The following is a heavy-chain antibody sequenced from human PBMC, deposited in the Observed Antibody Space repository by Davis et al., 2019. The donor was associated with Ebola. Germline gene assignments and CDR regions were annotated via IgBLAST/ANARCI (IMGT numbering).Heavy chain of an antibody. D-gene: IGHD7-27*01. V-gene: IGHV4-59*12. Sequence: SETLSLTCAVYGGSFSGYYWSWIRQPPGKGLEWIGYIYYRGSTNYNPSLKSRVTISVDTSKNQFSLKLSSVTAADTAVYYCARGRSWGSYYYYYGMDVWGQGTTVTVSS. J-gene: IGHJ6*02. CDR3: ARGRSWGSYYYYYGMDV. CDR1: GGSFSGYY. CDR2: IYYRGST.